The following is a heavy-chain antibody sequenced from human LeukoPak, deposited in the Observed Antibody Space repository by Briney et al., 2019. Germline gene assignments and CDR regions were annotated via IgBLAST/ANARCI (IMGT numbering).Heavy chain of an antibody. V-gene: IGHV4-59*12. Sequence: SETLSLTCTVSGGSISSYYWSWIRQPPGKGLEWIGYIYYSGSTNYNPSLKSRVTISVDRSKNQFSLKLSSVTAADTAVYYCARAPYSGSYFDYWGQGTLVTVSS. CDR3: ARAPYSGSYFDY. CDR2: IYYSGST. D-gene: IGHD1-26*01. J-gene: IGHJ4*02. CDR1: GGSISSYY.